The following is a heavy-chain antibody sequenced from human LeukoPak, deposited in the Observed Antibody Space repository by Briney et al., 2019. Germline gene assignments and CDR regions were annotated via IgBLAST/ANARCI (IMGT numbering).Heavy chain of an antibody. Sequence: GGSLRLSCAASGFTFSNYGMHWVRQAPGKGLEWVAFIGYNGRSKYYGDSVKGRFTISRDNSTSTLYPQMNSLRGEDTAVYYCAREGTDAFDIWGQGTMVTVSS. J-gene: IGHJ3*02. CDR3: AREGTDAFDI. D-gene: IGHD1-1*01. CDR1: GFTFSNYG. CDR2: IGYNGRSK. V-gene: IGHV3-30*02.